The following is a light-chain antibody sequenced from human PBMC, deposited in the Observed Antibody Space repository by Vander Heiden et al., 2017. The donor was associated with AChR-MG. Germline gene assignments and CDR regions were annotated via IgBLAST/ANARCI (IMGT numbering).Light chain of an antibody. CDR3: QQDGTSPET. J-gene: IGKJ1*01. CDR2: GAS. Sequence: DIVLTQSPATLSLSPGESATLFCGASQTVRDNRMAWYQQKPGRAPRILVYGASTLFAGIPDRFSGSGSGTEFSLTITRLEPEDFAVYYCQQDGTSPETFGQGTKVEVK. V-gene: IGKV3D-20*01. CDR1: QTVRDNR.